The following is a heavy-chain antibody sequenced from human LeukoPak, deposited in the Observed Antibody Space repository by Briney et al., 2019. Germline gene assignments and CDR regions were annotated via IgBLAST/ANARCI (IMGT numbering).Heavy chain of an antibody. J-gene: IGHJ4*02. Sequence: VQPGGSLRLSCAASGFTFSSYSMNWVRQAPGKGLEWVSYISGRSKTIYYADSVKGRFTISRDNAKNSLYLQMNSPRDEDTAVYYCARDPLHDFGQNWGQGTLVTVSS. CDR1: GFTFSSYS. V-gene: IGHV3-48*02. D-gene: IGHD3/OR15-3a*01. CDR3: ARDPLHDFGQN. CDR2: ISGRSKTI.